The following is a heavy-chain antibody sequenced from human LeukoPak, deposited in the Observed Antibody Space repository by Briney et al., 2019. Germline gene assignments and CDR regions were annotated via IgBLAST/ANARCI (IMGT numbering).Heavy chain of an antibody. CDR3: AKPRRYCSSTSCPGPFDY. CDR1: GFSFTGDA. CDR2: ISGIVGST. J-gene: IGHJ4*02. V-gene: IGHV3-23*01. Sequence: PGRSLRLSCAASGFSFTGDAISWVRQAPRKGLEWVSAISGIVGSTYYADSVKGQFTISRDNSKNTLYLQMNSLRAEDTAVYYCAKPRRYCSSTSCPGPFDYWGQGSLVTVSS. D-gene: IGHD2-2*01.